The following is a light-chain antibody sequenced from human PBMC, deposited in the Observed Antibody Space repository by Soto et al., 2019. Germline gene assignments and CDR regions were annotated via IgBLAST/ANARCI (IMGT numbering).Light chain of an antibody. CDR1: SGDVGSYNL. Sequence: QSALTQTASVSGSPGQSITISCTGTSGDVGSYNLVSWYQLRPGKAPKLMIFDVDIRPSGVSNRFSGSKSGNTASLTIYGLQAEDEGDYYCSSYTGSSTLGIFGGGTKLTVL. CDR2: DVD. V-gene: IGLV2-14*02. CDR3: SSYTGSSTLGI. J-gene: IGLJ2*01.